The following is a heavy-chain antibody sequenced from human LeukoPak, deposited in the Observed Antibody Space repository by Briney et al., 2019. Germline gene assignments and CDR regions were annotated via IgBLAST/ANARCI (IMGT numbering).Heavy chain of an antibody. CDR1: GYSISSGYY. J-gene: IGHJ5*02. Sequence: NASETLSLTCTVSGYSISSGYYWGWIRQPPGKGLEWIGSIYYSGSTYYNPSLKSRVTISVDTSKNQFSLKLSSVTAADTAVYYCARLYDRGTQRNWFDPWGQGTLVTVSS. V-gene: IGHV4-38-2*02. D-gene: IGHD3-16*01. CDR2: IYYSGST. CDR3: ARLYDRGTQRNWFDP.